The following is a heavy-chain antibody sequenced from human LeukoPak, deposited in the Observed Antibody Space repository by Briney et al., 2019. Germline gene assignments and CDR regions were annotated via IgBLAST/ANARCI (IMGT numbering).Heavy chain of an antibody. D-gene: IGHD1-26*01. CDR2: IKQDGSEK. CDR3: ASGSGSFDY. V-gene: IGHV3-7*01. J-gene: IGHJ4*02. CDR1: GFTFSSYW. Sequence: PGGSLRLSCAASGFTFSSYWMSWARHTPGKGLEWVANIKQDGSEKYYVDSVKGRFTISRDNAKNSLYLQMNTLRAEDTAVYYCASGSGSFDYWGQGTLVTVSS.